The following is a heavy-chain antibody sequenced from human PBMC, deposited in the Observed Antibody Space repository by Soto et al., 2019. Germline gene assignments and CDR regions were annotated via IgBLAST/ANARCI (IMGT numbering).Heavy chain of an antibody. J-gene: IGHJ5*02. CDR3: ARDNTMVRGVINWFDP. CDR1: GYTFTGYY. Sequence: GASVKVSCKASGYTFTGYYMHWVGQAPGQGLEWMGWINPNSGGTNYAQKFQGRVTMTRDTSISTAYMELSRLRSDDTAVYYCARDNTMVRGVINWFDPWGQGTLVTVSS. CDR2: INPNSGGT. V-gene: IGHV1-2*02. D-gene: IGHD3-10*01.